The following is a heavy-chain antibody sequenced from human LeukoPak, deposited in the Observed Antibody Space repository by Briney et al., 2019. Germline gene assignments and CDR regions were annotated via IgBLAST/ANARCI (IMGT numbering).Heavy chain of an antibody. J-gene: IGHJ4*02. V-gene: IGHV4-39*01. CDR2: IYYSGST. CDR1: GGSISSSSYY. Sequence: SETLSLTCTVSGGSISSSSYYWGWIRQPPGKGLEWIGSIYYSGSTYYNPSLKSRVTISVDTSKNQFSLKLSSVTTADTAVYYCAGLVGRYSSGLYYYYFDYWGQGTLVTVSS. CDR3: AGLVGRYSSGLYYYYFDY. D-gene: IGHD3-22*01.